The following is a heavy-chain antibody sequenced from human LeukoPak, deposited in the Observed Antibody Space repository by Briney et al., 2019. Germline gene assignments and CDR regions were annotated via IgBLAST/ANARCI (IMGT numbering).Heavy chain of an antibody. CDR3: AKDARSFDWLFDH. Sequence: GGSLRLSCVASGFAFSTYGMHWIRQAPGKGLEWVAYVRSDGSHDSYADSVTGRFTISRDNSKNTLFLQMNSLRAEDTSMYYCAKDARSFDWLFDHWGQGILVTVSS. CDR2: VRSDGSHD. CDR1: GFAFSTYG. D-gene: IGHD3-9*01. V-gene: IGHV3-30*02. J-gene: IGHJ4*02.